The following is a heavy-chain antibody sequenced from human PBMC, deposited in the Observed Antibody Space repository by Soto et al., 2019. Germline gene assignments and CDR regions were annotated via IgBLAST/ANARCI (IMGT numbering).Heavy chain of an antibody. CDR1: GCSISSGGYS. CDR2: IYHSGST. D-gene: IGHD2-2*02. CDR3: ARDRVVPAAIGASWFDP. V-gene: IGHV4-30-2*01. J-gene: IGHJ5*02. Sequence: SETLSLTCAVSGCSISSGGYSWSWIRQPPGKGLEWIGYIYHSGSTYYNPSLKSRVTISVDRSKNQFSLKLSSVTAADTAVYYCARDRVVPAAIGASWFDPWGQGTLVTVSS.